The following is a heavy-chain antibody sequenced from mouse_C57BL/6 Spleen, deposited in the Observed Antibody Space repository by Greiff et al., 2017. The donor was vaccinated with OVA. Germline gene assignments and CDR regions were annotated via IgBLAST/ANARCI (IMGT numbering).Heavy chain of an antibody. CDR2: ISNGGGST. V-gene: IGHV5-12*01. J-gene: IGHJ1*03. CDR3: ARVYYGNLYWYFDV. CDR1: GFTFSDYY. D-gene: IGHD2-1*01. Sequence: EVQLVESGGGLVQPGGSLKLSCAASGFTFSDYYMYWVRQTPEKRLEWVAYISNGGGSTYYPDTVKGRFTISRDNAKNTLYLQMSRLKSEDTAMYYCARVYYGNLYWYFDVWGTGTTVTVSS.